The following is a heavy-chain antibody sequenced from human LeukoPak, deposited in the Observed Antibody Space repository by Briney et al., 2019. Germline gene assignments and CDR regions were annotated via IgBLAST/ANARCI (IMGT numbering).Heavy chain of an antibody. V-gene: IGHV3-23*01. J-gene: IGHJ4*02. CDR1: GFTFSTFA. D-gene: IGHD2-8*02. CDR2: IFPSGGEI. Sequence: SWGSLRLSCEASGFTFSTFAMIRVSQPPGKGLEWVSSIFPSGGEIHYADSVRGRFTISRDNSKSTLSLQMNSLRAEDTAIYYCATYRQVLLPFESWGQGTLVTVSS. CDR3: ATYRQVLLPFES.